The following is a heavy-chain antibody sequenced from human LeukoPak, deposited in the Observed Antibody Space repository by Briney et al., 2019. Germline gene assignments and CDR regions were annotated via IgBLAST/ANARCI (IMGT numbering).Heavy chain of an antibody. CDR3: AKGYSSGWYYFDY. V-gene: IGHV3-9*01. CDR2: ISWNSGSI. Sequence: LSLTCTVSGGSISSGGYYWSWIRQHPGKGLEWVSGISWNSGSIGYADSVKGRFTISRDNAKNSLYLQMNSLRVEDTALYYCAKGYSSGWYYFDYWGQGALVTVSS. J-gene: IGHJ4*02. D-gene: IGHD6-19*01. CDR1: GGSISSGGYY.